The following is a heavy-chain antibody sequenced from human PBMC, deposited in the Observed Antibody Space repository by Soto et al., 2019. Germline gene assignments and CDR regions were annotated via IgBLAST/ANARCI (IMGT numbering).Heavy chain of an antibody. Sequence: DVQLLESGGHLVQPGGSLRLSCAASGCTFSSYAMSWVRQAPGNVLEWVSSVSAGGDMTYYSDSVKGRFTISRDNSNNALFLQMNSLRIEDTALYYCARGDRGGSGSPASYYYSGLDVWGQGTKVTVS. V-gene: IGHV3-23*01. CDR3: ARGDRGGSGSPASYYYSGLDV. J-gene: IGHJ6*02. CDR1: GCTFSSYA. D-gene: IGHD3-10*01. CDR2: VSAGGDMT.